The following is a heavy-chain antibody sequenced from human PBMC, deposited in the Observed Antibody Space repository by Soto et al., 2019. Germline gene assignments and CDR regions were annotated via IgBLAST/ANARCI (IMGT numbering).Heavy chain of an antibody. CDR2: ISGIFSST. D-gene: IGHD7-27*01. J-gene: IGHJ4*02. Sequence: GGSLRLSCAASGFTFRSYTMIWVRQAPGNGLEWVSTISGIFSSTYSADSVKGRFTISRCNSKNTLYLQMNSLRVEDTAIYYCAKAWGIDYWGQGTMVTVSS. V-gene: IGHV3-23*01. CDR1: GFTFRSYT. CDR3: AKAWGIDY.